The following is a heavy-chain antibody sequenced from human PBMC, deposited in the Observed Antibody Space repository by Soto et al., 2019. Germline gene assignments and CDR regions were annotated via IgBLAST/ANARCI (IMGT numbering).Heavy chain of an antibody. D-gene: IGHD3-3*01. CDR1: GDSISSYY. Sequence: QVQLQESGPGLVKPSETLPLTCTVSGDSISSYYWSWIRQPPGQGLEWIGYIDNSGSTSYNPSLESRVTISVDTSNTQSSLKLRSVTAADTAVYYCARGFQWTRVVTSLPMDVWGKGTTVTVSS. CDR3: ARGFQWTRVVTSLPMDV. V-gene: IGHV4-59*01. J-gene: IGHJ6*03. CDR2: IDNSGST.